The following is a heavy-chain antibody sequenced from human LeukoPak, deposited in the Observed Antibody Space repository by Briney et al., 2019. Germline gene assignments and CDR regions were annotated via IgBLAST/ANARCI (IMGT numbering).Heavy chain of an antibody. Sequence: ASVKVSCKASGYTFTGYYMHWVRQAPGQGLEWMGRINPNSGGTNYAQKFQGRVTMTRDTSIRTAYMELSRLRSDDTAVYYCARVGFSSSYSDLDYWGQGTLVTVSS. CDR2: INPNSGGT. J-gene: IGHJ4*02. CDR3: ARVGFSSSYSDLDY. V-gene: IGHV1-2*06. CDR1: GYTFTGYY. D-gene: IGHD6-13*01.